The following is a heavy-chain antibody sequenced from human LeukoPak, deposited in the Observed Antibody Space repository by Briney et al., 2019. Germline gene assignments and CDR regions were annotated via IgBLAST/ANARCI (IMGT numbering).Heavy chain of an antibody. V-gene: IGHV3-9*03. CDR3: AKDSNYDFWSGYFFDY. CDR1: GFTFDDYA. Sequence: SGGSLRLSCAASGFTFDDYAMHWVRQAPGKGLEWVSGISWNSGSIGYADSVKGRFTISRDNAKNSLYLQMNSLRAEDMALYYCAKDSNYDFWSGYFFDYWGQGTLVTVSS. J-gene: IGHJ4*02. D-gene: IGHD3-3*01. CDR2: ISWNSGSI.